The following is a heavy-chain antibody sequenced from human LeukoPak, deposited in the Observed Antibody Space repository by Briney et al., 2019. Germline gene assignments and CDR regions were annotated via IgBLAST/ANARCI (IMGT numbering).Heavy chain of an antibody. J-gene: IGHJ6*02. CDR1: GVSFSGYY. V-gene: IGHV4-34*01. D-gene: IGHD6-13*01. Sequence: SETLSLTCAVYGVSFSGYYWSWIRQPPGKGLEWIGEINHSGSTNYNPSLKSRVTISVDTSKNQFSLKLSSVPAADTAVYYCARGRVLHSSSWYRGTPPYYYYYYGMDVWGQGTTVTVSS. CDR2: INHSGST. CDR3: ARGRVLHSSSWYRGTPPYYYYYYGMDV.